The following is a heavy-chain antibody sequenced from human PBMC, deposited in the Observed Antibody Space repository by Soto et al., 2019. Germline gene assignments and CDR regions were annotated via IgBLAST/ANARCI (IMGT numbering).Heavy chain of an antibody. D-gene: IGHD6-13*01. CDR2: IDGSSNTI. V-gene: IGHV3-48*01. CDR1: GFSFSSYS. Sequence: GGSLRLSCAASGFSFSSYSMNWVRQTPGKGLEWLSYIDGSSNTIYYADSVKGRFTISRDNAKNSLFLQMNSLRAEDTAVYYCARKGYSINWYGGDAFDIWGQGTMVTVSS. J-gene: IGHJ3*02. CDR3: ARKGYSINWYGGDAFDI.